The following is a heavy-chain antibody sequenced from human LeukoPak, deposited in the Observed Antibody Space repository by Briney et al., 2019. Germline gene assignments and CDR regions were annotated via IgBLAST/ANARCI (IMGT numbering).Heavy chain of an antibody. D-gene: IGHD6-13*01. Sequence: GASVKVSCKASGGTFSSYAISWVRQAPGQGLERMGRIIPIFGTANYAQKFQGRVTITTDESTSTAYMELSSLRSEDTAVYYCASDATYIAAAGNGWFDPWGQGTLVTVSS. CDR3: ASDATYIAAAGNGWFDP. CDR2: IIPIFGTA. V-gene: IGHV1-69*05. J-gene: IGHJ5*02. CDR1: GGTFSSYA.